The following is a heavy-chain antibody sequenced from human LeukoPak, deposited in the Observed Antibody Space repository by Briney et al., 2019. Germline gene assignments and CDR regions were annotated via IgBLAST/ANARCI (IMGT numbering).Heavy chain of an antibody. V-gene: IGHV1-2*02. CDR1: GYTFTSYD. CDR3: ARDMGYCSGGSCFSDAFDI. CDR2: INPNSGGT. J-gene: IGHJ3*02. Sequence: ASVKVSCKASGYTFTSYDINWVRQAPGQGLEWMGWINPNSGGTNYAQKFQGRVTMTRDTSISTAYMELSRLRSDDTAVYYCARDMGYCSGGSCFSDAFDIWGQGTIVTVSS. D-gene: IGHD2-15*01.